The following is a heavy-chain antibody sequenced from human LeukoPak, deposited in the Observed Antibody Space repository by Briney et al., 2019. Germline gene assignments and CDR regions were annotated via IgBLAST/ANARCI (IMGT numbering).Heavy chain of an antibody. CDR3: ASDRIEVDAFDI. Sequence: PSETLSLTCAVSGGSISTAHWWNWVRQSPGKGLEWIGEIYHRGNSNYNPSLKSRVSISVDTSKNQFSLKLSSVTAADTAVYYCASDRIEVDAFDIWGQGTMVTVSS. V-gene: IGHV4-4*02. J-gene: IGHJ3*02. CDR2: IYHRGNS. D-gene: IGHD2-15*01. CDR1: GGSISTAHW.